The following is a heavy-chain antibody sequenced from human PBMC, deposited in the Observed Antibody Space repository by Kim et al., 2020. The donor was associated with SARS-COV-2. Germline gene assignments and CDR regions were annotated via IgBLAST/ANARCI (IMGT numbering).Heavy chain of an antibody. Sequence: GGSLRRSCEASGFTFSNYWMNWVRQGPGKGLVWVSRINSDGGDTHYADSVKGRFTISRDNAENTLHLQLNSLGVEDTAIYYCARDTFQQGFDPWGQGTLVTVSS. J-gene: IGHJ5*02. CDR3: ARDTFQQGFDP. CDR2: INSDGGDT. V-gene: IGHV3-74*01. CDR1: GFTFSNYW.